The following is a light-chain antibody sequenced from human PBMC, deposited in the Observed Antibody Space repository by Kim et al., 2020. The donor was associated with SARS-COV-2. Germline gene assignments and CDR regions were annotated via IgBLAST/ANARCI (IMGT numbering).Light chain of an antibody. CDR1: RFNIEASHD. Sequence: QMITISCTGSRFNIEASHDVHWHQQLPGTAPKLLIYGNTNRPSGVPDRFSGSKSGTSASLAISGLQAEDEADYFCQSYDSSLGGVVFGGGTQLTVL. CDR2: GNT. CDR3: QSYDSSLGGVV. V-gene: IGLV1-40*01. J-gene: IGLJ2*01.